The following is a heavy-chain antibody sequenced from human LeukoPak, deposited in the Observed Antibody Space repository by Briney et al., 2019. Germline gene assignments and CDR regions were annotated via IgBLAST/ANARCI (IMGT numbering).Heavy chain of an antibody. V-gene: IGHV4-61*01. CDR2: IYYSGST. D-gene: IGHD6-13*01. J-gene: IGHJ4*02. CDR3: ARDRTYSRGIDY. Sequence: SETLSLTCTVSGGSFSSGSYYWTWIPQPPGKVLEWIGYIYYSGSTNYNPSLKSRVTISVDTSKNQFSLRLSSVTAADTAVYYCARDRTYSRGIDYWGQGTLVTVSS. CDR1: GGSFSSGSYY.